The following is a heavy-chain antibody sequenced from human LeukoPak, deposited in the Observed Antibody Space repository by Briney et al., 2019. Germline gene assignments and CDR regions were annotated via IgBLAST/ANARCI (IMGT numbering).Heavy chain of an antibody. Sequence: PSETLSLTCTVSGGSISSYYWSWIRQPPGQGLEWIGYIYYSGSTNYNPSLKSRVTISVDTSKNQFSLKLSSVTAADTAVYYCARHLYCGSACYTYDYWGQGTLVTVSS. CDR3: ARHLYCGSACYTYDY. J-gene: IGHJ4*02. CDR2: IYYSGST. CDR1: GGSISSYY. V-gene: IGHV4-59*08. D-gene: IGHD2-21*02.